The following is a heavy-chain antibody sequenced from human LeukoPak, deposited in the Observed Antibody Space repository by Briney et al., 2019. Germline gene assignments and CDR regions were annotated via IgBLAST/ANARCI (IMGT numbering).Heavy chain of an antibody. V-gene: IGHV1-24*01. CDR3: ATAYRGTVTNPHDY. D-gene: IGHD4-17*01. CDR2: FDPEDGET. CDR1: GYTLTELS. J-gene: IGHJ4*02. Sequence: GASVKVSCKVSGYTLTELSMHWVRQAPGKGLEWMGGFDPEDGETIYAQKFQGRVTMTEDTSTDTAYMELSSLRSEDTAVYYCATAYRGTVTNPHDYWGQGTLVTVSS.